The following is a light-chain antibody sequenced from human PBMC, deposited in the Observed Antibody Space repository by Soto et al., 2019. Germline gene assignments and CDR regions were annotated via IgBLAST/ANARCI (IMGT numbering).Light chain of an antibody. CDR1: QGTNNY. CDR3: QQNNIYPWT. CDR2: GAS. Sequence: DIQMTQSPSSVSASVGDRVIITCRASQGTNNYLAWYQQMPGKAPKLLIYGASTLQSGVPSRFSGSGSGTDFTLTISSLQPEDFATYYCQQNNIYPWTFGPGTKVEIK. J-gene: IGKJ1*01. V-gene: IGKV1-12*01.